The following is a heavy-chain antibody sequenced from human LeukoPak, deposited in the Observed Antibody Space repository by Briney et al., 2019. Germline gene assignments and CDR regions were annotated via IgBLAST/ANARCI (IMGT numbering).Heavy chain of an antibody. CDR2: INPNSGGT. D-gene: IGHD3-10*01. V-gene: IGHV1-2*02. CDR3: AKTMVRGVKGQGAFDI. Sequence: ASVKVSCKASGYTFTGYYMHWVRQAPGQGLEWMGWINPNSGGTNYAQKFQGRVTMTRDTSISTAYMELSRLRFDDTAVYYCAKTMVRGVKGQGAFDIWGQGTMVTVSS. CDR1: GYTFTGYY. J-gene: IGHJ3*02.